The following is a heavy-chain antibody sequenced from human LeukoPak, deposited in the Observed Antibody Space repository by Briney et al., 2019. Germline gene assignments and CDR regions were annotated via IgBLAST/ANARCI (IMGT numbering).Heavy chain of an antibody. Sequence: GGSLRLSCVASGFTFGKYWMSWVRQAPGKGLEWVANIKLDGSEKYYVDSVKGRFTISRDNAKNSLYLQMNSLRAEDTAVYYCARIDYGEGFDYWGQGTLVTVSS. J-gene: IGHJ4*02. V-gene: IGHV3-7*01. CDR2: IKLDGSEK. D-gene: IGHD4-17*01. CDR1: GFTFGKYW. CDR3: ARIDYGEGFDY.